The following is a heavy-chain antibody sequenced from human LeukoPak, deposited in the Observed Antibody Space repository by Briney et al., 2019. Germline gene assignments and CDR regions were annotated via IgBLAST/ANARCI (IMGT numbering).Heavy chain of an antibody. Sequence: SETLSLTCSVSGASISSGSNYWGWIRQPPGKGLEWIGSIYYSGSTYYNPSLKSRVTISVDTSKNQFSLKLSSVTAADTAVYYCARDYSGSYNWFDPWGQGTLVTVSS. CDR1: GASISSGSNY. V-gene: IGHV4-39*07. D-gene: IGHD1-26*01. CDR3: ARDYSGSYNWFDP. J-gene: IGHJ5*02. CDR2: IYYSGST.